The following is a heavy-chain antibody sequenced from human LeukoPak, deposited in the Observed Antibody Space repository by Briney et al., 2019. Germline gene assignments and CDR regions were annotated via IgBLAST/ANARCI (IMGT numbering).Heavy chain of an antibody. CDR3: ARDFSHDSNWFDP. CDR1: GFTFSIYT. Sequence: GGSLRLSCAASGFTFSIYTMNWVRQAPGKGLEWVSSISSSNSYIYYADSVKGRFTISRDNAKNSLYLQMNSLRAEDTALYYCARDFSHDSNWFDPWGQGTLVTVSS. D-gene: IGHD3-3*01. V-gene: IGHV3-21*04. J-gene: IGHJ5*02. CDR2: ISSSNSYI.